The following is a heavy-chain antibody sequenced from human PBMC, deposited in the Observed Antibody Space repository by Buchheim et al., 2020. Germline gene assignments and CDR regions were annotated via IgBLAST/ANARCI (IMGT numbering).Heavy chain of an antibody. V-gene: IGHV3-7*05. D-gene: IGHD3-22*01. CDR3: ARLSTRDYYDSSGYLTIFDY. Sequence: EVQLVESGGGLVQPGGSLRLSCAASGFTFSSYWMSWVRQAPGKGLEWVANIKQDGSEKYYVDSVKGRFTISRDNAKNSLYLQMNSLRAEDTAVYYCARLSTRDYYDSSGYLTIFDYWGQGTL. CDR2: IKQDGSEK. CDR1: GFTFSSYW. J-gene: IGHJ4*02.